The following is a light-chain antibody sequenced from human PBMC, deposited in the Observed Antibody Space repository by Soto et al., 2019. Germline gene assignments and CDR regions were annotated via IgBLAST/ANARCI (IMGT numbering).Light chain of an antibody. J-gene: IGLJ2*01. Sequence: QSALTQPPSASGSPGQSVTISCTGTSSDVGGYNYVSWYQQHPGKAPKVMIYEVSKQPSGVPDRFSGSKSGNTASLTVSGLQAEDEADYYCSSYGGSNNLLFGGGTKLTVL. CDR3: SSYGGSNNLL. V-gene: IGLV2-8*01. CDR2: EVS. CDR1: SSDVGGYNY.